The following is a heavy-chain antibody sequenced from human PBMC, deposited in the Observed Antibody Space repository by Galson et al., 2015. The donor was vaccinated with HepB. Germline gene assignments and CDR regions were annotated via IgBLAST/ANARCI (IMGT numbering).Heavy chain of an antibody. D-gene: IGHD4-23*01. Sequence: VKVSCKVFGYTFTDYYIHWVQQAPGKGLEWMGLVDPEDGDTIYAEKFQGRVTITADTSTDTAYMELTSLRSEDTAVYYCVTAREGDYGGFDPWGQGTLVTVSS. J-gene: IGHJ5*02. CDR2: VDPEDGDT. CDR3: VTAREGDYGGFDP. CDR1: GYTFTDYY. V-gene: IGHV1-69-2*01.